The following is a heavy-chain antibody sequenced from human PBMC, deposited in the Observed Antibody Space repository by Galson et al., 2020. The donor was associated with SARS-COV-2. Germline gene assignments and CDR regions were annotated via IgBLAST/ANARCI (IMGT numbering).Heavy chain of an antibody. V-gene: IGHV1-2*02. Sequence: ASVKVSCKASGYTFTGYYIHWVRQAPGQGLEWMGWINPNSGGTKYAQNFQGRVTMTRDTSITTASMELGRLRSDDTAVYYCARDISDFMFDYWGQGTLVTVSS. CDR2: INPNSGGT. J-gene: IGHJ4*02. CDR1: GYTFTGYY. D-gene: IGHD3-3*02. CDR3: ARDISDFMFDY.